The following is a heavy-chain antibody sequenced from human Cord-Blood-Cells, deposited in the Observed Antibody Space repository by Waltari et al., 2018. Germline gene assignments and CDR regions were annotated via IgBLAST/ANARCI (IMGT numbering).Heavy chain of an antibody. V-gene: IGHV4-38-2*02. CDR1: GYSISRGYY. D-gene: IGHD4-4*01. Sequence: QVQLQESGPGLVKPSETLSLTCTVSGYSISRGYYWGWFRQPPGKGREWIGCIYHSGSTYYNPSLKSRVTISVDTSKNQFSLKLSSVTAAYTAVYYCARVNYSNYFDYWGQGTLVTVSS. CDR3: ARVNYSNYFDY. CDR2: IYHSGST. J-gene: IGHJ4*02.